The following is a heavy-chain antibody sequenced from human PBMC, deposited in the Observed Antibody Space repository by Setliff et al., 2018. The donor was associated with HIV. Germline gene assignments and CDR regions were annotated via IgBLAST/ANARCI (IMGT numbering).Heavy chain of an antibody. V-gene: IGHV1-2*02. CDR2: ISPNTGDT. CDR3: AREAHGGNPWGDY. CDR1: GYTFTAYF. Sequence: ASVKVSCKTAGYTFTAYFLQWVRQAPGQGLEWIGWISPNTGDTGIALKFQGRVTMTRDTSTSTTYLELDRLTYDDTAVYYCAREAHGGNPWGDYWGQGTLVTVSS. D-gene: IGHD2-15*01. J-gene: IGHJ4*02.